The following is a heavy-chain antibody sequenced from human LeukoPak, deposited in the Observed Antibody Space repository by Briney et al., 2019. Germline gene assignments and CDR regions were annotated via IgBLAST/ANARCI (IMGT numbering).Heavy chain of an antibody. D-gene: IGHD3-10*01. J-gene: IGHJ4*02. V-gene: IGHV4-34*01. CDR1: GGSFSGYY. Sequence: SETLSLTCAVYGGSFSGYYWSWIRQPTGKGLEWIGEINHSGSTNYNPSLKSRVTISVDTSKNQFSLKLSSVTAADTAVYYCARGRAYYYGSGSAADYRGQGTLVTVSS. CDR3: ARGRAYYYGSGSAADY. CDR2: INHSGST.